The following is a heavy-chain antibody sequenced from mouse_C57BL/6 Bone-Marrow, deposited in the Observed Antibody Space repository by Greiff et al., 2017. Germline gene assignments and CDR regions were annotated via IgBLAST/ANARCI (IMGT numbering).Heavy chain of an antibody. CDR2: IYPRDGST. J-gene: IGHJ2*01. CDR1: GYTFTSYD. D-gene: IGHD2-5*01. V-gene: IGHV1-85*01. Sequence: QVQLQQSGPELVKPGASVKLSCKASGYTFTSYDINWVKQRTGQGLEWIGWIYPRDGSTKYNEKLKGKATLTVDTSSSTAYMELHSLTSEDSAVYFCARDRIYSNLDYWGQGTTLTVSS. CDR3: ARDRIYSNLDY.